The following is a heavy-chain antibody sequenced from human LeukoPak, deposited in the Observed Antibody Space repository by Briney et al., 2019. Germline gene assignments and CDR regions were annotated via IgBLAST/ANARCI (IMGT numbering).Heavy chain of an antibody. CDR1: GFTFSSYE. CDR3: ARNSNRYMDV. D-gene: IGHD2/OR15-2a*01. J-gene: IGHJ6*03. CDR2: ISSSGSTI. V-gene: IGHV3-48*03. Sequence: QTGGSLRLSCAASGFTFSSYEMNWVRQAPGKGLEWVSYISSSGSTIYYADSVKGRFTISRDNAKNSLYLQMNSLRAEDTAVYYCARNSNRYMDVWGKGTTVTVSS.